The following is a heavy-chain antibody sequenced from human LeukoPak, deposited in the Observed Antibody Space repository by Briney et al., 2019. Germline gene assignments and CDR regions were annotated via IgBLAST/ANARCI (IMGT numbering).Heavy chain of an antibody. Sequence: GGSPRLPCAASGFTFSSYAMHWVRQAPGKGLEYVSAISSNGGSTYYANSVKGRFTISRDNSKNTLYLQMGSLRAEDMAVYYCARGGRIVAPLDYWGQGTLVTVSS. CDR3: ARGGRIVAPLDY. CDR2: ISSNGGST. CDR1: GFTFSSYA. J-gene: IGHJ4*02. D-gene: IGHD5-12*01. V-gene: IGHV3-64*01.